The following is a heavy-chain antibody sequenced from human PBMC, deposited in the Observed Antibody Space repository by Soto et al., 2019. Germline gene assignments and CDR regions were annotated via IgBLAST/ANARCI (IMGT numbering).Heavy chain of an antibody. Sequence: GGSLRLSCAASGFTFSDYYMSWIRQAPGKGLEWVSYISSSSSYTNYADSVKGRFTISRDNAKNSLYLQMNSLRAEDTAVYYCVSSSPYYYDSSGYYSFDYWGQGTLVTVSS. J-gene: IGHJ4*02. CDR3: VSSSPYYYDSSGYYSFDY. CDR2: ISSSSSYT. CDR1: GFTFSDYY. V-gene: IGHV3-11*03. D-gene: IGHD3-22*01.